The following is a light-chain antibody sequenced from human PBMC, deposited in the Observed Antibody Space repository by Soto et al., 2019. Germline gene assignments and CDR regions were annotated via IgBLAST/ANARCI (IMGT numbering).Light chain of an antibody. J-gene: IGLJ3*02. V-gene: IGLV2-8*01. Sequence: QSALTQSPSASGSPGQSATISCTGTSSDVGGHNYVSWYQHHPGKAPKLIIYEVSKPPSGVPDRFSGSKSGNTASLTVSGLQAEDEAVYYCSSTAGNNNLVFGGGTKLTVL. CDR1: SSDVGGHNY. CDR2: EVS. CDR3: SSTAGNNNLV.